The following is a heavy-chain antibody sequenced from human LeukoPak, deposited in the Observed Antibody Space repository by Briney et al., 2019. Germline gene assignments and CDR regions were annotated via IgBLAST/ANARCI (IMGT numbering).Heavy chain of an antibody. V-gene: IGHV4-4*02. CDR3: ARTSSSSSWSWFDP. CDR1: GGSISSSNW. D-gene: IGHD6-13*01. CDR2: IYHSGST. J-gene: IGHJ5*02. Sequence: PSETLSLTCAVSGGSISSSNWWSWVRQPPGKGLEWMGEIYHSGSTNYNPSLKSRVTISVDKSKNQFSLKLSSVTAADTAVYYCARTSSSSSWSWFDPWGQGTLVTVSS.